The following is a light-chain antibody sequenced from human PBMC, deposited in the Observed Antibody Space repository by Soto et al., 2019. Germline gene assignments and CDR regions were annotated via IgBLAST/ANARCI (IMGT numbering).Light chain of an antibody. V-gene: IGKV1-5*03. CDR3: QQYDDYSLYT. J-gene: IGKJ2*01. CDR1: QSIGDW. Sequence: DIQLTQSPSTLSASVGDRVTITCRASQSIGDWLAWYQQKPGNAPKVRIYKASMLESGVPSRFSGSGSGTAFTLTISSLQPDDFATYYCQQYDDYSLYTFGQGTKVVMK. CDR2: KAS.